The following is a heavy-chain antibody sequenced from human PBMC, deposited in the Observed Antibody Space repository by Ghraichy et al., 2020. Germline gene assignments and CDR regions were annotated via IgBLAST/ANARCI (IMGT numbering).Heavy chain of an antibody. Sequence: GGSLRLSCSASGFIFNYFAMTWVRQAPGEGLEWVSSVSGSGDTKYYADSVKGRFTISRDNSKNILYLQMNSLRAEDTAVYYCAKDRHCSIIDCHAPFDPWCQGTLVTVSP. J-gene: IGHJ5*02. V-gene: IGHV3-23*01. D-gene: IGHD2-2*01. CDR3: AKDRHCSIIDCHAPFDP. CDR1: GFIFNYFA. CDR2: VSGSGDTK.